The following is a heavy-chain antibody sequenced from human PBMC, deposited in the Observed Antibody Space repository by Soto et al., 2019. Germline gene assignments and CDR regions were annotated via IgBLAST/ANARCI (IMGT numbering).Heavy chain of an antibody. Sequence: EQSGAEVKKPGSSLKVSCKATGGTFNKYAISWVRQAPGQGLEWMAGIIPVYGTPNYAQRFQDRVTIIADESTTTAYMEVNSLTSEDTAIYYCSIVTAYGMDVWGPGTTVIVSS. D-gene: IGHD2-15*01. V-gene: IGHV1-69*01. CDR2: IIPVYGTP. J-gene: IGHJ6*02. CDR3: SIVTAYGMDV. CDR1: GGTFNKYA.